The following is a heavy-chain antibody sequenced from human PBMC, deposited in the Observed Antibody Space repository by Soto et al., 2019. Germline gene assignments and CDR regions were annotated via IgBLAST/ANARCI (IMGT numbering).Heavy chain of an antibody. CDR1: GYTFTSYD. J-gene: IGHJ4*02. CDR2: MNPKSGGT. V-gene: IGHV1-8*01. CDR3: ARGPTGMIDY. Sequence: QVQLVQSGAEVKSPGASVKVSCKASGYTFTSYDINWVRQATGQGFEWMGWMNPKSGGTRYIQKFQGRVTMTRDTSISTGYMELSSLTSEDTAVYSCARGPTGMIDYWGQGTVVTVSS.